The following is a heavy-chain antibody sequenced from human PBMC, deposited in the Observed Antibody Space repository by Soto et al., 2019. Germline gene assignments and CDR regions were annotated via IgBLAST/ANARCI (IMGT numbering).Heavy chain of an antibody. CDR2: IYYSGST. J-gene: IGHJ4*02. CDR3: ARDNGGNSLDY. CDR1: GGSISRGGYY. Sequence: SEPIFLTCSVSGGSISRGGYYWSWIRQHPGKGLEWIGYIYYSGSTYYNPSLKSRVTISVDTSKNQFSLKLSSVTAADTAVYYCARDNGGNSLDYWGQVTLVTVS. V-gene: IGHV4-31*03. D-gene: IGHD2-21*02.